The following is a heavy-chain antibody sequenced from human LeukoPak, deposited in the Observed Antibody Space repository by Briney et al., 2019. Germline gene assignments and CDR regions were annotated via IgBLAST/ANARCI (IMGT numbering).Heavy chain of an antibody. CDR1: GYTFTSYD. D-gene: IGHD6-19*01. V-gene: IGHV1-69*13. CDR2: IIPIFGTA. Sequence: SVKVSCKAAGYTFTSYDINWVRQAPGQGLEWMGGIIPIFGTANYAQKFQGRVTITADESTSTAYMELSSLRSEDTAVYYCASAGGYSSGEGDDAFDIWGQGTMVTVSS. J-gene: IGHJ3*02. CDR3: ASAGGYSSGEGDDAFDI.